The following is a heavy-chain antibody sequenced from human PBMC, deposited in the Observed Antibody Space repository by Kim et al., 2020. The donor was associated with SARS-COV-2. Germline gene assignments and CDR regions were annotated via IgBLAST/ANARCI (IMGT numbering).Heavy chain of an antibody. V-gene: IGHV3-66*01. Sequence: GGSLRLSCAASGFTFSSNYMSWVRHAPGKGLEWVSVIYSGGSTYYADSVKGRFIIFRDNSKNTLDLHRNSLRAEDTALYYCARSPLGFRYSYYGMDVWGQGPTVTVSS. CDR3: ARSPLGFRYSYYGMDV. D-gene: IGHD7-27*01. CDR2: IYSGGST. CDR1: GFTFSSNY. J-gene: IGHJ6*02.